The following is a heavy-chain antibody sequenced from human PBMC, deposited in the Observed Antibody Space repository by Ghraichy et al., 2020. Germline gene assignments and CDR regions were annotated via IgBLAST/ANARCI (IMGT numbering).Heavy chain of an antibody. CDR2: INHSGST. D-gene: IGHD3-22*01. V-gene: IGHV4-34*01. CDR1: GGSFSGYY. Sequence: SETLSLTCAVYGGSFSGYYWSWIRQPPGKGLEWIGEINHSGSTNYNPSLKSRVTISVDTSKNQFSLKLSSVTAADTAVYYCAGAPLYDSSGYYYYFDYWGQGTLVTVSS. J-gene: IGHJ4*02. CDR3: AGAPLYDSSGYYYYFDY.